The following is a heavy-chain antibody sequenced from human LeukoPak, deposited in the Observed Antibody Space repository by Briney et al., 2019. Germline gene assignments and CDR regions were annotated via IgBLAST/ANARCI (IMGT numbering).Heavy chain of an antibody. CDR1: GGSIRSTTHY. CDR3: ATMKAVRVNDFWSGYPDY. Sequence: SETLSLTCTVSGGSIRSTTHYWSWIRQPPGKGLEWIGYIYHSGTTNYNPSLRSRVTISVDTSKNQFPLKLSSVTAADTAVYYCATMKAVRVNDFWSGYPDYWGQGTLVTVSS. V-gene: IGHV4-61*01. D-gene: IGHD3-3*01. J-gene: IGHJ4*02. CDR2: IYHSGTT.